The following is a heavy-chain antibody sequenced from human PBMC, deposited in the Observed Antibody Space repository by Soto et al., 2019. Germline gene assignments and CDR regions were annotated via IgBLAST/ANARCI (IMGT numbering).Heavy chain of an antibody. Sequence: EVQLLESGGGLVQPGGSLRLSCAASGFTFSSYTMNWVRQAPGKGLEWVSAIRNSGDSTYYADSVEGRFTISRDNSKNTLYLQMNSLRVEDTAVYYCAKDSGSGVDDSWGQGTLVTVSS. D-gene: IGHD3-10*01. CDR3: AKDSGSGVDDS. CDR1: GFTFSSYT. CDR2: IRNSGDST. V-gene: IGHV3-23*01. J-gene: IGHJ4*02.